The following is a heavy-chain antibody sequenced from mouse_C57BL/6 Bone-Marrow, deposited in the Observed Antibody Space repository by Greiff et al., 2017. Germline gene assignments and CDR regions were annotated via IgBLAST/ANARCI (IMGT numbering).Heavy chain of an antibody. CDR3: ARSPDGYYEGFAY. CDR1: GYTFTSYW. Sequence: VQLQQPGAELVKPGASVKLSCKASGYTFTSYWMQWVKQRPGQGLEWIGEIDPSDSYTNYNQKFKGKATLTVDTSSSTAYMQLSSLTSEDSAVYYCARSPDGYYEGFAYWGQGTLVTVSA. J-gene: IGHJ3*01. V-gene: IGHV1-50*01. CDR2: IDPSDSYT. D-gene: IGHD2-3*01.